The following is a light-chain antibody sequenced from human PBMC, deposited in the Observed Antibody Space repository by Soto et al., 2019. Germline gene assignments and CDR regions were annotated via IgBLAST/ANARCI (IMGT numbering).Light chain of an antibody. CDR2: VAS. CDR3: QQANSFPIT. Sequence: EIPMTQSPSFVYASVGDRATIXCRASQPMCNGVAWYQQTAGEARKLLIYVASALHPGAPSRFSGSGSATEFTLTISSLQPEDFATYYGQQANSFPITFGQGTRLEI. V-gene: IGKV1-12*01. CDR1: QPMCNG. J-gene: IGKJ5*01.